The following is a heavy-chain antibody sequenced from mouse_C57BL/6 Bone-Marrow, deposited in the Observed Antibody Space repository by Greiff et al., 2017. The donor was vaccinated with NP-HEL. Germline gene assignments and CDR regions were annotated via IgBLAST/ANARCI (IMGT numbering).Heavy chain of an antibody. CDR3: ARDRASTGTSAMDY. CDR2: INPSGGYT. Sequence: VQLVESGAELAKPGASVKLSCKASGYTFTSYWMHWVKQRPGQGLEWIGYINPSGGYTKYNHKFKGKATLTADTSSSTAYMQLSSLTYEDSAVYYCARDRASTGTSAMDYWGQGTSVTVSS. CDR1: GYTFTSYW. D-gene: IGHD4-1*02. V-gene: IGHV1-7*01. J-gene: IGHJ4*01.